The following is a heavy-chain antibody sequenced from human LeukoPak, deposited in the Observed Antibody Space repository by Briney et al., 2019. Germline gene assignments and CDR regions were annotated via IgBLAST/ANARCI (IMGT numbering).Heavy chain of an antibody. J-gene: IGHJ4*02. CDR2: INHSGST. CDR3: ARRKNTMVRGVITVYGY. V-gene: IGHV4-34*01. D-gene: IGHD3-10*01. Sequence: PSETLSLTCAVYGGSFSGYYWSWIRQPPGKGPEWIGEINHSGSTNYNPSLKSRVTISVDTSKNQFSLKLSSVTAADTAVYYCARRKNTMVRGVITVYGYWGQGTLVTVSS. CDR1: GGSFSGYY.